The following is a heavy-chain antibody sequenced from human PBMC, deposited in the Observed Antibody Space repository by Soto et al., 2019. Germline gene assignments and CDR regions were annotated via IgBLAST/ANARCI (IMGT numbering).Heavy chain of an antibody. CDR3: ARSVEGHFDY. D-gene: IGHD6-19*01. J-gene: IGHJ4*02. CDR2: ITSDTQTI. Sequence: EVQLVESGGALVQPGGSLRLSCAASGFKFSIYSMNWVRQAPGKGLEWSAYITSDTQTIKYGASVKGRFTISRDNAKNSVYLQMNSLSDEATAVYYCARSVEGHFDYWGQGTVVTVSS. CDR1: GFKFSIYS. V-gene: IGHV3-48*02.